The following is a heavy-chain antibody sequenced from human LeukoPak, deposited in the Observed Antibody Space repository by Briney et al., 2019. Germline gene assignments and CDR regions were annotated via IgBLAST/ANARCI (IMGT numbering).Heavy chain of an antibody. CDR1: GGSISSYY. D-gene: IGHD3-10*01. CDR3: ARLSLRANYYYYGMGV. J-gene: IGHJ6*02. V-gene: IGHV4-59*08. CDR2: IYYSGST. Sequence: PSETLSLTCTVSGGSISSYYWSWIRQPPGKGLEWIGYIYYSGSTNYNPSLKSRVTISVDTSKNQFSLKLSSVTAADTAVYYCARLSLRANYYYYGMGVWGQGTTVTVSS.